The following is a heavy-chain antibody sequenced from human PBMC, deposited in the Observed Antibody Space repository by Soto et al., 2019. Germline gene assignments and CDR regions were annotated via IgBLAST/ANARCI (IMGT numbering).Heavy chain of an antibody. CDR1: GGSFSGYY. CDR3: GRGLLTPGRPPFDY. Sequence: PSETLSLTCAVYGGSFSGYYWSWIRQPPGKGLEWIGEINHSGSTNYNPSLKSRVTISVDTSKNQFSLKLSSVTAADTAVYYCGRGLLTPGRPPFDYWGQGTLVTVSS. D-gene: IGHD3-10*01. V-gene: IGHV4-34*01. J-gene: IGHJ4*02. CDR2: INHSGST.